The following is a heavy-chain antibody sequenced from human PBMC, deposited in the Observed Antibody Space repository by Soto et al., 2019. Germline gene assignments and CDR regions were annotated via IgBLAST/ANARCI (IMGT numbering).Heavy chain of an antibody. CDR1: GFTFTRYS. CDR2: ISSTTNYI. CDR3: ARESEDLTSNFDY. J-gene: IGHJ4*02. Sequence: GGSLRLSCAASGFTFTRYSMNWVRQAPGKGLEWVSSISSTTNYIYYGDSMKGRFTISRDNAKNSLYLEMNSLRAEGTAVYYCARESEDLTSNFDYWGQGTLVTVSS. V-gene: IGHV3-21*06.